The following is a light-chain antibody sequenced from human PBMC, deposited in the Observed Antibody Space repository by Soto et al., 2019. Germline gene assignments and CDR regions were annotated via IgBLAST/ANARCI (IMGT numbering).Light chain of an antibody. CDR2: GAS. Sequence: EIVLTQSPGTLSLSPGERATLSCRASQSVSSSYLAWYQQKPGQAPRLLIYGASSGATGIPDRFSGSGSGTDFTLTISRLEPEDCAVYYCQQYGSSPRTFGQGTKLEIK. CDR3: QQYGSSPRT. CDR1: QSVSSSY. J-gene: IGKJ2*01. V-gene: IGKV3-20*01.